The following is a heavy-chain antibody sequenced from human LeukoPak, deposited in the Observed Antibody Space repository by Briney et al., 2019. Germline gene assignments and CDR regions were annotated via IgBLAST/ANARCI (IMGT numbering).Heavy chain of an antibody. V-gene: IGHV4-39*01. D-gene: IGHD3-3*01. CDR1: GGSISSSSYS. J-gene: IGHJ5*02. CDR2: IYYSGST. CDR3: ASQHGYDFWSGYYDS. Sequence: SETLSLTCTVSGGSISSSSYSWGWIRQPPGKGLEWIGSIYYSGSTYYNPSLKSRVTISVDTSKNQFSLKLSSVTAADTAVYYCASQHGYDFWSGYYDSWGQGTLVTVSS.